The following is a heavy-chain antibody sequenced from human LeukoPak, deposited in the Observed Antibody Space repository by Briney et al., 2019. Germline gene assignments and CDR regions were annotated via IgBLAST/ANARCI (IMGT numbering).Heavy chain of an antibody. J-gene: IGHJ4*02. CDR2: IYSGGST. CDR3: ARQSLAAYSLNFNY. D-gene: IGHD2-15*01. V-gene: IGHV3-66*04. Sequence: PGGSLRLSCAASEFSVGSNYMTWVRQAPGKGLEWVSLIYSGGSTYYADSVKGRFTISRDNSKNSLYLQMNSLRAEDTAVYYCARQSLAAYSLNFNYWGQGTLVTVSS. CDR1: EFSVGSNY.